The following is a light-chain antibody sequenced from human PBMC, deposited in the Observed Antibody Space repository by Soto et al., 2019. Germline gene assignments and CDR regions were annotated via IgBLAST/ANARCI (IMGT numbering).Light chain of an antibody. CDR3: SSFTSSNTWV. Sequence: QPVLTQPPSVSGSPGQSVTISCTGTSSDVGSYNRVSWYQQPPGTAPKLMIYEVSNRPSGVPDRFFGSKSGNTASLTISGLQAEDEDDYYCSSFTSSNTWVFGGGTKLTV. J-gene: IGLJ3*02. CDR1: SSDVGSYNR. V-gene: IGLV2-18*02. CDR2: EVS.